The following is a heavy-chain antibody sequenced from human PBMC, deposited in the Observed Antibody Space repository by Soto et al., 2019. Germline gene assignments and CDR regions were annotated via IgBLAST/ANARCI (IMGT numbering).Heavy chain of an antibody. J-gene: IGHJ3*01. D-gene: IGHD3-22*01. CDR2: IGIGSSTK. Sequence: GGSLRVSCAAAGFTFRNYGMNWVRQAPGKGLEWVSYIGIGSSTKYYADSVKGRFTISRDNAKNSLYLQMNSLRAEDTAVYYYARDQLYYNDISGRPLNAFDVWGQGTMVTVSS. V-gene: IGHV3-48*01. CDR1: GFTFRNYG. CDR3: ARDQLYYNDISGRPLNAFDV.